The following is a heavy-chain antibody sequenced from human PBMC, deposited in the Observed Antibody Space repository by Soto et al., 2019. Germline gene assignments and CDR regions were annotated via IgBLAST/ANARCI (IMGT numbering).Heavy chain of an antibody. CDR1: GFTFSSYA. CDR2: ISGSGGRT. V-gene: IGHV3-23*01. J-gene: IGHJ4*02. D-gene: IGHD3-10*01. Sequence: PGGSLRLSCAASGFTFSSYAMSWVRQAPGKGLEWVSGISGSGGRTYYADSVKGRFTISRDNSQNTLSLQMNSLRAEDTAVYYSAKDLYGSGFSPDSWGQGTVVTVS. CDR3: AKDLYGSGFSPDS.